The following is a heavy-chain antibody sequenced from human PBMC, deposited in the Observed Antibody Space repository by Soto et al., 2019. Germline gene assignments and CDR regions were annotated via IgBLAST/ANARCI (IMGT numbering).Heavy chain of an antibody. CDR3: ERFGLSVADSYDYGMEV. J-gene: IGHJ6*02. D-gene: IGHD6-19*01. CDR2: ISAYNGNT. Sequence: DAVQVSCEASGYTFTSYGISLVRQAPGQGLEWMGWISAYNGNTNYAQKLQGRVTMTTDTSTSTAYMELRSLRSDDTAVYYRERFGLSVADSYDYGMEVWG. CDR1: GYTFTSYG. V-gene: IGHV1-18*01.